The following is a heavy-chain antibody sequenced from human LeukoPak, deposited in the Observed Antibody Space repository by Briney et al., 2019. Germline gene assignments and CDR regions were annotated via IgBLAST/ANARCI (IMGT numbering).Heavy chain of an antibody. J-gene: IGHJ4*02. D-gene: IGHD2-2*01. Sequence: SVEGRFTISRDNAKNSLYLQMNSLRAEDTAVYYCANHLACGSTPRPPFDYWGQGTLVTVSS. V-gene: IGHV3-21*01. CDR3: ANHLACGSTPRPPFDY.